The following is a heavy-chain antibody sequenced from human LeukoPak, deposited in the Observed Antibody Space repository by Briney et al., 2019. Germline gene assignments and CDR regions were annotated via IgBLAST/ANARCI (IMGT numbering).Heavy chain of an antibody. V-gene: IGHV3-74*01. CDR1: GFTFSSNW. J-gene: IGHJ4*02. D-gene: IGHD3-10*01. CDR3: TRDITLTRGGRSDY. CDR2: ISSDGSRT. Sequence: GGSLRLSCSASGFTFSSNWMHWVRQAPGKGLVWVSRISSDGSRTSYADSVKGRFTISRDNAKNTLYLQMNSLRAEDTAVYYCTRDITLTRGGRSDYWGQGTLVTVSA.